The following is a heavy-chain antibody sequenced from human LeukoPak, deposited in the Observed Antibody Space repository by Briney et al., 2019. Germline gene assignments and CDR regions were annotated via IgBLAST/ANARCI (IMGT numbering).Heavy chain of an antibody. D-gene: IGHD5-24*01. V-gene: IGHV3-23*01. Sequence: TGGSLRLSCAASGFTFSSYAMSWVRQAPGKGLEWVSGISGSGANTYYADSVKGRFTISRDNSKNTLYLQMNSLRAEDTAVYYCAKFLEEMYYFDYWGQGTLVTVSS. CDR2: ISGSGANT. J-gene: IGHJ4*02. CDR3: AKFLEEMYYFDY. CDR1: GFTFSSYA.